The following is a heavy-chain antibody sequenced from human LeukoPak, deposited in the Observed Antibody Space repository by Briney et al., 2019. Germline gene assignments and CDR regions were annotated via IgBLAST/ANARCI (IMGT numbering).Heavy chain of an antibody. V-gene: IGHV2-5*02. CDR1: GFSLSTSGVG. CDR3: THSAGIVVATSEDEYFQH. J-gene: IGHJ1*01. D-gene: IGHD2-21*02. Sequence: SGPTLVNPTQTLTLTCTFSGFSLSTSGVGVGWIRQPPGKALEWLAIIFWDDDKRYNPSLESRLSIIKDTSKDQVVLTMTNMDPADTATYYCTHSAGIVVATSEDEYFQHWGQGSLVIVSS. CDR2: IFWDDDK.